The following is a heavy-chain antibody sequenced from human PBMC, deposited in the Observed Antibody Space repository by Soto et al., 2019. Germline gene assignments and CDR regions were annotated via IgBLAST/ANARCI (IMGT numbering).Heavy chain of an antibody. J-gene: IGHJ6*02. CDR1: GGTFSSYA. V-gene: IGHV1-69*13. D-gene: IGHD6-13*01. CDR2: IIPIFGTA. Sequence: SVKVSCKASGGTFSSYAISWVRQAPGQGLEWMGGIIPIFGTANYAQKFQGRVTITADESTSTAYMELSSLRSEDTAVYYCARGRECIAAAGTCYYYGMDVWGQGTTVTAP. CDR3: ARGRECIAAAGTCYYYGMDV.